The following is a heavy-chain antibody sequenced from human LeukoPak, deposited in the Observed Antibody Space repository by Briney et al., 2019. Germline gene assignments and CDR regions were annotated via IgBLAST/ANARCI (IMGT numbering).Heavy chain of an antibody. CDR1: GYTLTSYG. V-gene: IGHV1-18*01. CDR2: ISAYNGNT. Sequence: ASVKVSCKASGYTLTSYGISWVRQAPGQGLEWVGWISAYNGNTNYAQKLQGRVTMTTDTSTSTAYMELRSLRSDDTAVYYCARSSGSCSSTSCYAYAFDIWGQGTMVTVSS. D-gene: IGHD2-2*01. CDR3: ARSSGSCSSTSCYAYAFDI. J-gene: IGHJ3*02.